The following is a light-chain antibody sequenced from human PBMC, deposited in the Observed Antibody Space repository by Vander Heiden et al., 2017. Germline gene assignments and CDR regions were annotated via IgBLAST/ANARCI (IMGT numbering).Light chain of an antibody. J-gene: IGKJ3*01. V-gene: IGKV1-39*01. CDR1: QTINNF. Sequence: DIRLTQSPSSLSASVGDRVTITCRASQTINNFLNWYQHKPGKAPKLLIYAAFNLQDGVPTRFSGSGSGTEFTLTISSLQPEDFGTFYCQHTYSPPFNFGPGTKVEVK. CDR3: QHTYSPPFN. CDR2: AAF.